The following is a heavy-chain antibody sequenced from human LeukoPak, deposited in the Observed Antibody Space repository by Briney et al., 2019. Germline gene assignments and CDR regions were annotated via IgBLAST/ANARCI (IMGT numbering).Heavy chain of an antibody. CDR3: ARDSPATPEYYDFWSGYLYYFDY. D-gene: IGHD3-3*01. J-gene: IGHJ4*02. V-gene: IGHV1-2*02. Sequence: ASVKVSCKASGYTFTGYYMHWVRQAPGQGLEWMGWINPNSGGTNYAQKFQGRVTMTRDTSISTAYMELSRLRSEDTAVYYCARDSPATPEYYDFWSGYLYYFDYWGQGTLVTVSS. CDR2: INPNSGGT. CDR1: GYTFTGYY.